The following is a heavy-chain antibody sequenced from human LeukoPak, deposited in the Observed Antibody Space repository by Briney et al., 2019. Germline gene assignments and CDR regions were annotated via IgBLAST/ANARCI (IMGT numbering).Heavy chain of an antibody. V-gene: IGHV1-18*01. J-gene: IGHJ5*02. D-gene: IGHD6-19*01. CDR3: ARVTPAVAGRGGFDP. Sequence: ASVKVSCKASGYTFTSYGISWVRQAPGQGLEWMGWISAYNGNTNYAQKLQGRVTMTTDTSTSTAYMELRSLRSDDTAVYYCARVTPAVAGRGGFDPWGQGTLVTVSS. CDR2: ISAYNGNT. CDR1: GYTFTSYG.